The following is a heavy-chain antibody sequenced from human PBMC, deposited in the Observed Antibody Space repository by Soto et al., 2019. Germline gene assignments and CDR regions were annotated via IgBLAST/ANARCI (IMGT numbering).Heavy chain of an antibody. Sequence: SETLSLTCAVYGGSFSGYYWSWIRQPPGKGLEWIGEINHSGSTNYNPSLKSRVTISVDTSKNQFSLKLSSVTAADTAVYYCARQYCSGGSCYGRGAFDIWGQGTMVTVSS. D-gene: IGHD2-15*01. CDR2: INHSGST. CDR1: GGSFSGYY. CDR3: ARQYCSGGSCYGRGAFDI. V-gene: IGHV4-34*01. J-gene: IGHJ3*02.